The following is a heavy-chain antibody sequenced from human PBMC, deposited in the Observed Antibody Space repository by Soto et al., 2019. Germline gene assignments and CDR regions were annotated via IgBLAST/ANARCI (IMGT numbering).Heavy chain of an antibody. J-gene: IGHJ4*02. V-gene: IGHV4-34*01. D-gene: IGHD3-22*01. CDR3: ARGFASLDSSGYPEYYFDY. CDR1: GGSFSGYY. Sequence: PSETLSLTCAVYGGSFSGYYWSWIRQPPGKGLEWIGEINHSGSTNYNPSLKSRVTISVDTSKNQFSLKLSSVTAADTAVYYCARGFASLDSSGYPEYYFDYWGQGTLVTVSS. CDR2: INHSGST.